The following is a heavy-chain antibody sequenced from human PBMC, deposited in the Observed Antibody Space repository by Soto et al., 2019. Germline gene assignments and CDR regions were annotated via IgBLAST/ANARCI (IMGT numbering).Heavy chain of an antibody. CDR3: ARSGDPKYYFDY. D-gene: IGHD4-17*01. V-gene: IGHV1-69*13. CDR2: IIPIFGTA. CDR1: GGTFSSYA. J-gene: IGHJ4*02. Sequence: SVKVSCKASGGTFSSYAISWVRQAPGQGLEWMGGIIPIFGTANYAQKFQGRVTITADESTSTAYMELSSLRSEDTAVYYCARSGDPKYYFDYWGQGTLVTVSS.